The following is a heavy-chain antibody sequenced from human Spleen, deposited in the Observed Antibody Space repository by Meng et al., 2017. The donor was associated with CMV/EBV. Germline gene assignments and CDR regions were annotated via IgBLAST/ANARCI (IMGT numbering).Heavy chain of an antibody. V-gene: IGHV3-9*01. CDR3: ASVYRITGTTPTLGSH. D-gene: IGHD1-7*01. CDR1: GFTFNDYA. J-gene: IGHJ4*02. CDR2: ISWNSGNI. Sequence: GGSLRLSCAASGFTFNDYAMHWVRQSPGKGLEWVSGISWNSGNIDYADSVKGRFTISRDNSKNTLYLQMNSLRAEDTAVYYCASVYRITGTTPTLGSHWGQGTLVTVSS.